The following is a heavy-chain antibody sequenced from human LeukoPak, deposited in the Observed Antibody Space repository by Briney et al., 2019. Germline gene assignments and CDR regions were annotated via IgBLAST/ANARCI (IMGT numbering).Heavy chain of an antibody. Sequence: ASVTVSCKASGYTFTGYYMHWVRQAPGQGLEWMGWINPNSGGTNYAQKFQGRVTMTMDTSISTAYMELSRLRSDDTAVYYCARDEGYCSGGSCHDSVYFDYWGQGTLVTVSS. CDR2: INPNSGGT. CDR3: ARDEGYCSGGSCHDSVYFDY. V-gene: IGHV1-2*02. CDR1: GYTFTGYY. D-gene: IGHD2-15*01. J-gene: IGHJ4*02.